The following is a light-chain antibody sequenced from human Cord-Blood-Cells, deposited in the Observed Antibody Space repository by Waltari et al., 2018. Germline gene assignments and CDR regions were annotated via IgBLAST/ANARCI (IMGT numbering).Light chain of an antibody. J-gene: IGLJ1*01. CDR3: QVWDNSSDHV. CDR1: NMGRKS. V-gene: IGLV3-21*03. CDR2: DDS. Sequence: SYVLTQPPSLSAAPGKTARITCGGNNMGRKSGHWYQQKPGQAPVLVFYDDSDRPSGIPERFSGSNSGNTATLTISRVEAGDEADYYCQVWDNSSDHVFGTGTKVTVL.